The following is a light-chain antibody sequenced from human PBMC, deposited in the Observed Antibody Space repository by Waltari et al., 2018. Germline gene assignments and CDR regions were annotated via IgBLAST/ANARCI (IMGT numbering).Light chain of an antibody. CDR3: QSADSSGTRV. CDR1: ALPKQY. CDR2: KDS. J-gene: IGLJ3*02. Sequence: SYELTQPPSVPVSPGQTARTTCSGDALPKQYAYWYQQKPGQAPVLVIYKDSERPSGIPERFSGSSSGTTVTLTISGVQAEDEADYYCQSADSSGTRVFGGGTKLTVL. V-gene: IGLV3-25*03.